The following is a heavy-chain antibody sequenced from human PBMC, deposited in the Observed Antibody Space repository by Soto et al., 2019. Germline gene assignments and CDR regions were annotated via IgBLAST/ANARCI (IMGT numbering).Heavy chain of an antibody. CDR3: ARGGQETYWFDP. V-gene: IGHV4-34*01. J-gene: IGHJ5*02. CDR1: GGSFSGYY. Sequence: PSETLSLTCAVYGGSFSGYYWSWIRQPPGKGLEWIGEINHSGSTNYNPSLKSRVTISVDTSKNQFSLKLSSVTAADTAVYYCARGGQETYWFDPWGQGTLVTVSS. CDR2: INHSGST.